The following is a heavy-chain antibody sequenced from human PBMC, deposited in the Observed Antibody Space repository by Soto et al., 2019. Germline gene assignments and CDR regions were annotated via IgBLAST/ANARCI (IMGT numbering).Heavy chain of an antibody. J-gene: IGHJ6*03. CDR3: ARGVVSAAPPTPYQDYYYYYYMDV. V-gene: IGHV1-69*02. CDR1: GGTFSSYT. CDR2: IIPILGIA. D-gene: IGHD2-2*01. Sequence: QVQLVQSGAEVKKPGSSVKVSCKASGGTFSSYTISWVRQAPGQGLEWMGRIIPILGIANYAQKFQGRVTITADKATSTAYRERSSLRSEDTAGYYCARGVVSAAPPTPYQDYYYYYYMDVWGKGTTVTASS.